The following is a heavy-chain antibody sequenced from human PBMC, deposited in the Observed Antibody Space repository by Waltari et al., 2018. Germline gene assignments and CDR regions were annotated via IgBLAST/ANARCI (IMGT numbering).Heavy chain of an antibody. V-gene: IGHV4-39*01. Sequence: VQLVESGGGLVQPGGSLRLSCAASGFTFSSYAMSWVRQSPGKGLEWIGSIDYSGSTYYNPSVKVRVLISVDTSKNQFSLKLSYVTAADTAVYYCARHDSGAYYDFWSGSGPFDYWGQGTLVTVSS. CDR2: IDYSGST. J-gene: IGHJ4*02. CDR1: GFTFSSYA. D-gene: IGHD3-3*01. CDR3: ARHDSGAYYDFWSGSGPFDY.